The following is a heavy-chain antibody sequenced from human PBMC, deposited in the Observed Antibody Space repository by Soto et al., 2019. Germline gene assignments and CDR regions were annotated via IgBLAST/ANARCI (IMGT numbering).Heavy chain of an antibody. J-gene: IGHJ4*02. CDR1: EFTFSGYW. CDR3: ATLSAPSDY. Sequence: QSGGSLRLSCTAPEFTFSGYWMHWVRQAPGKGLVWVSHINTDGTITAYADFVKGRFTISRDNAKNTLYLQMNSLRAEDTAVYYCATLSAPSDYWGLGTVVTVSS. CDR2: INTDGTIT. V-gene: IGHV3-74*03.